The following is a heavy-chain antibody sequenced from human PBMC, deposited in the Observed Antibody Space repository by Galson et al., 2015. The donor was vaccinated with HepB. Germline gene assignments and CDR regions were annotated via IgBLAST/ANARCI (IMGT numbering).Heavy chain of an antibody. V-gene: IGHV3-23*01. CDR3: AKDLGMRGEYYYYGMDV. J-gene: IGHJ6*02. Sequence: SLRLSCAASGFTFSSYAMRWVRQAPGKGLEWVSAIGSDGSSTFYADSVKGRSTIPRDNSGNTLYLQMNSLRAEDTAIYYCAKDLGMRGEYYYYGMDVWGQGTTVTVSS. CDR1: GFTFSSYA. CDR2: IGSDGSST. D-gene: IGHD3-10*01.